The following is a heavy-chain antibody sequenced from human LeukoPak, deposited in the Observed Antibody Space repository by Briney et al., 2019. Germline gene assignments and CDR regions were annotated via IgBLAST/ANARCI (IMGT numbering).Heavy chain of an antibody. CDR3: AGHRQTVTTGYFDS. CDR2: IYPGDSDT. V-gene: IGHV5-51*01. D-gene: IGHD4-17*01. Sequence: GESLKISCKGSGYSFASYWIGWVRQMPGKGLEWMGVIYPGDSDTRYSPSFQGQVTISADKSISTAYLQWSSLKASDTAMYFCAGHRQTVTTGYFDSWGQGTLVTVSS. J-gene: IGHJ4*02. CDR1: GYSFASYW.